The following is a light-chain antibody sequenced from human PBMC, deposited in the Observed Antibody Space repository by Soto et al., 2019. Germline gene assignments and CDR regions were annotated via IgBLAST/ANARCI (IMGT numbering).Light chain of an antibody. Sequence: DIQMTQSPSSLSASVGDRLTIPCQPSQDISNYLNWYQQKPGKVPKSLIYSASNLQSGVPSRCSGSGSGTEFTLTISRLEPEDFAVYYCQQYGSPPITFGQGTRLETK. CDR3: QQYGSPPIT. CDR1: QDISNY. V-gene: IGKV1-33*01. CDR2: SAS. J-gene: IGKJ5*01.